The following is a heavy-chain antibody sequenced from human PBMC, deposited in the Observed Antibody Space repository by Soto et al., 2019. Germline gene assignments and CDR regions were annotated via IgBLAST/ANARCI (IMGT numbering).Heavy chain of an antibody. CDR1: GFTFSSYA. Sequence: QVQLVESGGGVVQPGRSLRLSCAASGFTFSSYAMHWVRQAPGKGLEWVAVISYDGSNKYYADSVKGRFTISRDHSKNTLYLQMNSLRAEDTAVYYCAGVPSSSGRAHFDYWGQGTLVTVSS. D-gene: IGHD2-15*01. V-gene: IGHV3-30-3*01. CDR3: AGVPSSSGRAHFDY. J-gene: IGHJ4*02. CDR2: ISYDGSNK.